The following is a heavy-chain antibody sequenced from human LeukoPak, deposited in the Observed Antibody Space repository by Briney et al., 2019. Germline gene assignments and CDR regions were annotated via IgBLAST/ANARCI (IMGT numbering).Heavy chain of an antibody. J-gene: IGHJ6*02. CDR2: ISSGGTT. CDR1: GFTVSSNY. Sequence: GGSLRLSCAASGFTVSSNYMSWVRHAPGKGLEWVSVISSGGTTYYADSVKGRFTISRDNSKNTLYLQMNSLRAEDTAVYYCAREGNYYDMDVWGQGTTVTVSS. V-gene: IGHV3-53*01. CDR3: AREGNYYDMDV.